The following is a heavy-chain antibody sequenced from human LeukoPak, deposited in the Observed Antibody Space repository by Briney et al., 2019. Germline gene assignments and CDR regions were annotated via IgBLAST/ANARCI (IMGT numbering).Heavy chain of an antibody. Sequence: PGGSLRLSCAASGFTFSSYSMNWVRQAPGKGLEWVSSISSSSYIYYADSVKGRFTISRDNAKNSLYLQMNSLRAEDTAVYYCAKKSILGYSYVDYWGQGTLVTVTS. CDR2: ISSSSYI. D-gene: IGHD5-18*01. CDR3: AKKSILGYSYVDY. J-gene: IGHJ4*02. CDR1: GFTFSSYS. V-gene: IGHV3-21*04.